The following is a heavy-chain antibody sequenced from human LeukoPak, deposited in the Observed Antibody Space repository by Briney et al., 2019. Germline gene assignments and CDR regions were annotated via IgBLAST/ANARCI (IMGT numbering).Heavy chain of an antibody. CDR1: GCTFDDYA. V-gene: IGHV3-43*02. D-gene: IGHD6-13*01. J-gene: IGHJ5*02. Sequence: PGGSLRLSCAASGCTFDDYAMHWGRHAPGKGLEWVSLISGDGGSTYYADSVKGRFTISRDNSKNSLYLQMNSLRTEDTALYYCAKDRTQQLVLGWFDPWGQRTLVTVSS. CDR3: AKDRTQQLVLGWFDP. CDR2: ISGDGGST.